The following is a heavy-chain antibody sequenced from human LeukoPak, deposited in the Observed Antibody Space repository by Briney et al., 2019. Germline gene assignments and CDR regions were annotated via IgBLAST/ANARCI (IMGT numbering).Heavy chain of an antibody. CDR1: GGSISSYY. V-gene: IGHV4-59*01. J-gene: IGHJ6*02. CDR2: IYYSGST. CDR3: ARGSYYYGMDV. Sequence: PSETLSVTCTVSGGSISSYYWSWIRQPPGKGLEWIGYIYYSGSTNYNPSLKSRVTISVDTSKNQFSLKLSSVTAADTAVYYCARGSYYYGMDVWGQGTTVTVSS.